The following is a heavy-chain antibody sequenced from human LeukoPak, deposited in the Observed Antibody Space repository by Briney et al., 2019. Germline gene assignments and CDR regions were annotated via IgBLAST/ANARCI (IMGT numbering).Heavy chain of an antibody. V-gene: IGHV4-39*01. CDR3: ARIITMIVVVHDAFDI. Sequence: SETLSLTCTVSGGSISSSSYYWGWIRQPPGKGLEWIGSIYYSGSTYYNPSLKSRVTISVDTSKNQFSLKLSSVTAADTAVYYCARIITMIVVVHDAFDIWGQGTMSPSLQ. CDR2: IYYSGST. J-gene: IGHJ3*02. D-gene: IGHD3-22*01. CDR1: GGSISSSSYY.